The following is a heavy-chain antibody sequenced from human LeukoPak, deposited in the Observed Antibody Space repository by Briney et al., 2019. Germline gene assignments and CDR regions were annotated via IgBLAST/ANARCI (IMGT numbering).Heavy chain of an antibody. D-gene: IGHD4-17*01. V-gene: IGHV3-30*02. J-gene: IGHJ4*02. Sequence: QTGGSLRLSCAASGFTFSSYGMHWVRQAPGKGLEWVAVIWYDGSNKYYADSVKGRFTISRDNSKNTLYLQMNSLRAEDTAVYYCAKDRRAQVTTVTTADYWGQGTLVTVSS. CDR3: AKDRRAQVTTVTTADY. CDR1: GFTFSSYG. CDR2: IWYDGSNK.